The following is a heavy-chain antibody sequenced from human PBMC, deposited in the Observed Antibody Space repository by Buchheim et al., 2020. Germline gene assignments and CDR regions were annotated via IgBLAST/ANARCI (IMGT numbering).Heavy chain of an antibody. V-gene: IGHV3-23*01. CDR1: GFTFSSYA. J-gene: IGHJ6*02. D-gene: IGHD6-13*01. CDR2: LSGSGGST. CDR3: AKDTGYSSSWSLGGMDV. Sequence: EVQLLESGGGLVQPGGSLRLSCAASGFTFSSYAMSWVRQAPGKGLEWVSALSGSGGSTYYADSVKGRFTISRDTSKNTLYLQMNSLRAEDTAVYYCAKDTGYSSSWSLGGMDVWGQGTT.